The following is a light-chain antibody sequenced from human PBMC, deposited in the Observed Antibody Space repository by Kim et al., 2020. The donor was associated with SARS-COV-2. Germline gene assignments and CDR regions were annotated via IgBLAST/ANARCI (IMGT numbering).Light chain of an antibody. CDR2: DAS. CDR3: QQSFTTPLT. V-gene: IGKV1-39*01. J-gene: IGKJ5*01. Sequence: DIQMTQSPSQLSASTGDTVTMTCRASQTIGKSVNWYQQKPGRAPNIVIFDASSLETGVPSRFSGSVSGVDFTLTISSLQPDDLGTYYCQQSFTTPLTFGQGTRLEIK. CDR1: QTIGKS.